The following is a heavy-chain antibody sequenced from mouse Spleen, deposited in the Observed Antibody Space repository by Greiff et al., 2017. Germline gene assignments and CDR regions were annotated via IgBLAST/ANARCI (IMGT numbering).Heavy chain of an antibody. V-gene: IGHV5-15*04. D-gene: IGHD1-2*01. Sequence: EVKLVESGGGLVKPGGSLKLSCAASGFTFSDYGMAWVRQAPGKGPEWVAFISNLAYSIYYSDTVTGRFTISRENAKNTLYLEMSSLRSEDTAMYYCARRAVGYPGYAMDYWGQGTSVTVSS. CDR2: ISNLAYSI. J-gene: IGHJ4*01. CDR1: GFTFSDYG. CDR3: ARRAVGYPGYAMDY.